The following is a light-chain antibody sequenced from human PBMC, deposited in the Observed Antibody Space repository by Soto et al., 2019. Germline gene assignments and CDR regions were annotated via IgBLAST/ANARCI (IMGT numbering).Light chain of an antibody. CDR1: SSNIGAGFD. J-gene: IGLJ1*01. Sequence: QAVVTQPPSVSGAPGQRVTIYCTGISSNIGAGFDVHWYQHLPGTAPKLLIYGNSNRPSGVPDRFSGSKSGTSASLAIAGLQAEDEADYYCQSYNSSLSGYVFGTGTKLTVL. CDR3: QSYNSSLSGYV. V-gene: IGLV1-40*01. CDR2: GNS.